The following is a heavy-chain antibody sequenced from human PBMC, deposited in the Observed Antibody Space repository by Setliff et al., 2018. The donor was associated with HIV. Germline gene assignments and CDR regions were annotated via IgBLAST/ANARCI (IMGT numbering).Heavy chain of an antibody. CDR1: GFTFNNYA. CDR3: ARPNYYDSSGSFDY. V-gene: IGHV3-30*03. J-gene: IGHJ4*02. D-gene: IGHD3-22*01. CDR2: IEHDGSKK. Sequence: HPGGSLRLSCAASGFTFNNYAMNWVRQAPGKGLEWVTFIEHDGSKKFYADSVKGRFTISRDNSKNTLYLQMNSLRAEDTAVYYCARPNYYDSSGSFDYWGQGTLVTVSS.